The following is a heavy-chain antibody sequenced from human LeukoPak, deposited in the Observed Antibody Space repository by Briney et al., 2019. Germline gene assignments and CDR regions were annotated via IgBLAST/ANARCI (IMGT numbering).Heavy chain of an antibody. Sequence: GGSLRLSCAASGFTFSSYGMSWVRQAPGKGLEWVSAISGSGGSTYYADSVKGRFTISRDNAKNSLYLQMNSLRAEDTAVYYCARDPGSKPFDYWGQGTLVTVSS. CDR3: ARDPGSKPFDY. J-gene: IGHJ4*02. V-gene: IGHV3-23*01. CDR2: ISGSGGST. D-gene: IGHD1-14*01. CDR1: GFTFSSYG.